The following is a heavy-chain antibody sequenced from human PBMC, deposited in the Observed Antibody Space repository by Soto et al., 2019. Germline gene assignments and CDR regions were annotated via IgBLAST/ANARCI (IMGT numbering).Heavy chain of an antibody. V-gene: IGHV3-23*01. CDR3: AVRGVRPNDAFDI. CDR2: ISGSGGST. Sequence: EVQLLESGGGLVQPGGSLRLSCAASGFTFSSYAMSWVRQAPGKGLEWVSAISGSGGSTYYADSVKSRVTISRDNSKNTLYLQVNSLRAEDTAVYYCAVRGVRPNDAFDIWGQGTMFTVSS. J-gene: IGHJ3*02. CDR1: GFTFSSYA. D-gene: IGHD3-10*01.